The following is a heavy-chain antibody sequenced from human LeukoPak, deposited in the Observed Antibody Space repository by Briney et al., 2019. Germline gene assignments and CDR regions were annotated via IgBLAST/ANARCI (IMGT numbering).Heavy chain of an antibody. J-gene: IGHJ3*02. CDR2: INHSGST. CDR3: ARGLWISARNAFDI. V-gene: IGHV4-34*01. CDR1: GGSFSGYY. D-gene: IGHD2-2*03. Sequence: SETLCLTCAVYGGSFSGYYWSWIRQPPGKGLEWIGEINHSGSTNYNPSLKSRVTISVDTSKNQFSLKLSSVTAADTAVYYCARGLWISARNAFDIWGQGTMVTVSS.